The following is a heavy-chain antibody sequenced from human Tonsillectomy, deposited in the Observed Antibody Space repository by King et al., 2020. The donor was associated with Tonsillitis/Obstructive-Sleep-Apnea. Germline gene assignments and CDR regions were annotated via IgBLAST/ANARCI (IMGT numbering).Heavy chain of an antibody. CDR3: ARGRALLDY. Sequence: VQLQQWGAGLLKPSETLSLTCAVYGGSFSGYYWSWIRQPPGKGLEWIGEINHSGSTNYNPSLKSRVTKSVDTSKNQFSLKLSSVTAADTAVYYCARGRALLDYWGQGTLVTVSS. V-gene: IGHV4-34*01. CDR2: INHSGST. D-gene: IGHD3-3*02. J-gene: IGHJ4*02. CDR1: GGSFSGYY.